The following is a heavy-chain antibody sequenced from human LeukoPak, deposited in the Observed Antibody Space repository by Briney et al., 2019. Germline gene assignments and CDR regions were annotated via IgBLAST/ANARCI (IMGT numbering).Heavy chain of an antibody. CDR1: GFTFSSYG. CDR3: ARGAGPDSSSWSIDY. V-gene: IGHV3-30*03. J-gene: IGHJ4*02. Sequence: GGSLRLSCAASGFTFSSYGMHWVRQAPGKGLEWVAVISYDGSNKYYADSVKGRFTISRDNSKNTLYLQMNSLRAEDTAVYYCARGAGPDSSSWSIDYWGQGTLVTVSS. D-gene: IGHD6-13*01. CDR2: ISYDGSNK.